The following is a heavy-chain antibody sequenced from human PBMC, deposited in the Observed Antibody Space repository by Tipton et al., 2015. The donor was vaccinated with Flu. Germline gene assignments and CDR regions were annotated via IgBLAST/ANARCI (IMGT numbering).Heavy chain of an antibody. CDR1: GLNASDNY. CDR2: IFTGGKT. V-gene: IGHV3-53*01. Sequence: GSLRLSCVASGLNASDNYMSWVRQGPGKGLEWLAIIFTGGKTYYADSVRGRFIISRDISKNTVYLQMRSLRVEDMAIYYCVRDPGDSRLGVWGQGTLVTVSS. D-gene: IGHD3-16*01. CDR3: VRDPGDSRLGV. J-gene: IGHJ4*02.